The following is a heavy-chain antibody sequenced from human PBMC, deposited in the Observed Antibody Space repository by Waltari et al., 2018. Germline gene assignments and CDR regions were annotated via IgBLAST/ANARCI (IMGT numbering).Heavy chain of an antibody. CDR2: ISGFNGNT. D-gene: IGHD5-12*01. J-gene: IGHJ4*02. CDR3: ARGEGYYGFEGNDY. V-gene: IGHV1-18*01. Sequence: QVQLVQPGAEVKKPGASVKVSCQASGYSFTSSGISWVRQAPGQGLEWLGWISGFNGNTNYAQRFQGRGAMTTDTSTSTAYMELRSLRSADTAVYYCARGEGYYGFEGNDYWGQGTLVTVSS. CDR1: GYSFTSSG.